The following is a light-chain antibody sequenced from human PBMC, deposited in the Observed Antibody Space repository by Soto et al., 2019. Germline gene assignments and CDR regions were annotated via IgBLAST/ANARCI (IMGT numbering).Light chain of an antibody. CDR2: SAS. CDR3: QQYNDWPPLT. CDR1: QGVSSN. J-gene: IGKJ4*01. Sequence: EIVMTQSPATLSVSPGERATLSCRASQGVSSNLAWYQQKPGQAPRLLIYSASTRATGIPARFSGSGSGTVFTLTISSLQSEDFAVYFCQQYNDWPPLTFGGGTKVEIK. V-gene: IGKV3D-15*01.